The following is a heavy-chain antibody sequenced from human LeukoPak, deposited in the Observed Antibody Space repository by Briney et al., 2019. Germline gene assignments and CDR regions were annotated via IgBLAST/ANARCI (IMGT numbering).Heavy chain of an antibody. D-gene: IGHD3-10*01. CDR3: AKAGPVVRGFIGYY. V-gene: IGHV3-23*01. J-gene: IGHJ4*02. CDR2: ISGSGGTT. Sequence: GGSLRLSCAASGFSFNNYAMSWVRQAPGKGLEWVSAISGSGGTTHYADSVKGRFTISRDNSKNTLYLQLNSVRAEDTAIYYCAKAGPVVRGFIGYYWGQGTLVTVSS. CDR1: GFSFNNYA.